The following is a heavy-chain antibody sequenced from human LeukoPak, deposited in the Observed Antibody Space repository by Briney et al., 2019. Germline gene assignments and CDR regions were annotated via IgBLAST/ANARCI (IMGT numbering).Heavy chain of an antibody. Sequence: PGGSLRLSCAVSGFTFSSYTMHWVRQAPGTGLEWLTLISYDGRDKYYADSVKGRFTISRDNSKNTLYLQMNSLSAEDTALYYCARGLTSSGWFSYYYGMDVWGLGPTVTVSS. CDR3: ARGLTSSGWFSYYYGMDV. D-gene: IGHD6-19*01. CDR1: GFTFSSYT. J-gene: IGHJ6*02. CDR2: ISYDGRDK. V-gene: IGHV3-30*04.